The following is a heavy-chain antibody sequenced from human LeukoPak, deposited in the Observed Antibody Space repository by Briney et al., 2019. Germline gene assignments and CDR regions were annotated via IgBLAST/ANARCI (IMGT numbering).Heavy chain of an antibody. Sequence: GGSLRLSCAASGFSFSTYSMHWVRQAPGKGLEWVALISYDGSNKHYADSVKGRFTISRDNSENTLYLQMSSLRGEDTAEYYCARGLHSGSWSFDYWGQETLVTVSS. CDR2: ISYDGSNK. J-gene: IGHJ4*02. CDR3: ARGLHSGSWSFDY. V-gene: IGHV3-30*15. CDR1: GFSFSTYS. D-gene: IGHD6-13*01.